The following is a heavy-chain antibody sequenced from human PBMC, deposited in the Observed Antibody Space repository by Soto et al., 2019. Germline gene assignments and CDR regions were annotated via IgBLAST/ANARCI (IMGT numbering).Heavy chain of an antibody. D-gene: IGHD2-15*01. CDR1: GGSFSGYY. V-gene: IGHV4-34*01. CDR2: INHSGST. Sequence: QVQLQQWGAGLLKPSETLSLTCAVYGGSFSGYYWSWIRQPPGKGLEWIGEINHSGSTNYNPSLKSRVTISVDTSKYQFSLKLSCVTAADTAVYYWARAGCSGSSWYPKHRPTGTSAPRYFDLWGRGTLVTVSS. J-gene: IGHJ2*01. CDR3: ARAGCSGSSWYPKHRPTGTSAPRYFDL.